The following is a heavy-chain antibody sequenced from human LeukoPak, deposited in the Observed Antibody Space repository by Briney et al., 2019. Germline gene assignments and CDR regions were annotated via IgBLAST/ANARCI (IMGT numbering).Heavy chain of an antibody. Sequence: QPGGSLRLSCAASGFTFSSYAMSWVRQAPGKGLEWVSTISGSGGSTYYADSVKGRFTISRDNPKNTLYLQMNSLRAEDTAIYYCAKHQSDYWEFDYWGQGTLVTVSS. V-gene: IGHV3-23*01. CDR3: AKHQSDYWEFDY. CDR1: GFTFSSYA. D-gene: IGHD5-12*01. CDR2: ISGSGGST. J-gene: IGHJ4*02.